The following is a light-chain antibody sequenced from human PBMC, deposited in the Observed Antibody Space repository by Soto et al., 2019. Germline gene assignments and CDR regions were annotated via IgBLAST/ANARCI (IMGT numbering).Light chain of an antibody. V-gene: IGLV2-11*01. Sequence: QSALTQPPSVSGSTGQSVTISCTGTSSDVGDYDFVSWYHQHPGKVPKVIIYDVSKRPSGVPDRFSGSKSGNTASLTISGLQAEDEAVYYCCSYAGGHTLVFGGGTKLTVL. CDR1: SSDVGDYDF. J-gene: IGLJ3*02. CDR3: CSYAGGHTLV. CDR2: DVS.